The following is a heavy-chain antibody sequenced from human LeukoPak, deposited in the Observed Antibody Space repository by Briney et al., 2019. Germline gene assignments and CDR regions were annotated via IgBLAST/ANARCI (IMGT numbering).Heavy chain of an antibody. D-gene: IGHD2-15*01. V-gene: IGHV1-69*05. CDR3: ARALGYCSGGSCYSSWFDP. J-gene: IGHJ5*02. Sequence: SVKVSXKASGGTFSSYAISWVRQAPGQGLEWMRGIIPIFGTANYAQKFQGRVTITTDESTSTAYMELSSLRSEDTAVYYCARALGYCSGGSCYSSWFDPWGQGTLVTVSS. CDR1: GGTFSSYA. CDR2: IIPIFGTA.